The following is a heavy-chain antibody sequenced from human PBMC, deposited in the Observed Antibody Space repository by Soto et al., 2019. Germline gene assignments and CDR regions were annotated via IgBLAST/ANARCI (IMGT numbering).Heavy chain of an antibody. V-gene: IGHV3-30-3*01. Sequence: GSLRLSCAASGFTFSSYAMHWVRQAPGKGLEWVAVISYDGSNKYYADSVKGRFTISRDNSKNTLYLQMNSLRAEDTAVYYCAREGAAGFYYYYGMDVWGQGTTVTVSS. CDR1: GFTFSSYA. CDR3: AREGAAGFYYYYGMDV. CDR2: ISYDGSNK. J-gene: IGHJ6*02. D-gene: IGHD6-13*01.